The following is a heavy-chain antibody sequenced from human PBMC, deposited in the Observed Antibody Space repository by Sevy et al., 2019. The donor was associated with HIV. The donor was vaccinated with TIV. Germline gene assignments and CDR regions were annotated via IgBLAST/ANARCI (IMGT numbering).Heavy chain of an antibody. J-gene: IGHJ4*02. D-gene: IGHD3-10*01. CDR2: TYYRSKWYN. CDR1: GDSVSSNSAA. Sequence: KQSQTLSLTCAISGDSVSSNSAAWNWIRQSPSRGLEWLGRTYYRSKWYNDYAVSVKSRITINPDTSKNQFSLRLNSVTPEDTVVYYCAYGSGSYYNLLDYWGQGTLVTVSS. CDR3: AYGSGSYYNLLDY. V-gene: IGHV6-1*01.